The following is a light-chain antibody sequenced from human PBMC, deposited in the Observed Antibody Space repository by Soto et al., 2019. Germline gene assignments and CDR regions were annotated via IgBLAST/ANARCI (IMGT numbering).Light chain of an antibody. J-gene: IGKJ2*02. V-gene: IGKV3-11*01. Sequence: EIVLTQSPATLSLSPGERATLSCRASESISSSLAWYQQKPGQAPRLLIYDASIRATGIPARFSGSGSGTDFPLTISSLEPEDFAVYYCQQRSNWPPWTFGQGTKLEIK. CDR3: QQRSNWPPWT. CDR2: DAS. CDR1: ESISSS.